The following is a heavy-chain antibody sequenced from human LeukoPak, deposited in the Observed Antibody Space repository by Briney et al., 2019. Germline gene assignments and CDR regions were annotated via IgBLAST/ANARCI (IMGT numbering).Heavy chain of an antibody. D-gene: IGHD3-22*01. J-gene: IGHJ4*02. V-gene: IGHV3-21*01. CDR2: ISTSSSYI. Sequence: GGSLRLSCAASGFTFSSYSMNWVRQAPGKGLEWVSSISTSSSYIYYADSVKGRFTISRDNAKNSLYLQMNSLRADDTAVYYCAREQLKYYYDSSGYSDYWGQGTLVTVSS. CDR3: AREQLKYYYDSSGYSDY. CDR1: GFTFSSYS.